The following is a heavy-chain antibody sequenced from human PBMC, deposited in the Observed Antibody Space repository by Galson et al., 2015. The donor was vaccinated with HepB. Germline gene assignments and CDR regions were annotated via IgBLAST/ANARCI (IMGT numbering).Heavy chain of an antibody. V-gene: IGHV3-48*01. CDR3: ARDGEGVCSSTSCLCYYYYMDV. J-gene: IGHJ6*03. CDR2: ISSSSSTI. D-gene: IGHD2-2*01. Sequence: SLRLSCAASGFTFSSYSMNWVRQAPGKGLEWVSYISSSSSTIYYADSVKGRFTISRDNAKNSLYLQMNSLRAEDTAVYYCARDGEGVCSSTSCLCYYYYMDVWGKGTTVTVSS. CDR1: GFTFSSYS.